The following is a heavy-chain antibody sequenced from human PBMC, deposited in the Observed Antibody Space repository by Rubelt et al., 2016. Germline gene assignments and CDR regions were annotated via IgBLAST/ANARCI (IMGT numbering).Heavy chain of an antibody. CDR3: ARHYYDSSGYYLEGFDY. V-gene: IGHV4-39*01. CDR1: GGSISSSSYY. CDR2: ISYSGSI. Sequence: QLQLQESGPGLVKPSETLSLTCTVSGGSISSSSYYWGWIRQPPGKGLEWIGSISYSGSIYYNPSLKSRLTISVDTSKNQFSLKRSSVTAADTAVYYCARHYYDSSGYYLEGFDYWGQGTLVTVSS. J-gene: IGHJ4*02. D-gene: IGHD3-22*01.